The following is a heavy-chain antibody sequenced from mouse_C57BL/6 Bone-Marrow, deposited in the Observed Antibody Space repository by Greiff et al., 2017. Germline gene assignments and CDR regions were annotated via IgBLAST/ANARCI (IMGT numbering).Heavy chain of an antibody. D-gene: IGHD2-3*01. J-gene: IGHJ2*01. CDR2: IYPSDSET. CDR3: ARGNDGYYGNFDY. CDR1: GYTFTSYW. V-gene: IGHV1-61*01. Sequence: QVQLQQPGAELVRPGSSVKLSCKASGYTFTSYWMDWVKQRPGQGLEWIGNIYPSDSETHYNQKFKDKDTLTVDKSSSTAYMQLRSLTSEDSAVYYCARGNDGYYGNFDYWGQGTTLTVSS.